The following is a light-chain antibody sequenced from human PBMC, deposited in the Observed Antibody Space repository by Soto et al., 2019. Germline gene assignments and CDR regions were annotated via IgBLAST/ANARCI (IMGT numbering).Light chain of an antibody. CDR3: AAWDDSLSGPRYV. CDR1: SSNIGSNY. Sequence: QSVLTQPPSASGTPGQRGTISCSGSSSNIGSNYVYWYQQLPGTAPKLLIYSNNQRPSGVPDRFSGSKSGTSASLAISGLRSEDEADYYCAAWDDSLSGPRYVFGTGTKVTVL. V-gene: IGLV1-47*02. CDR2: SNN. J-gene: IGLJ1*01.